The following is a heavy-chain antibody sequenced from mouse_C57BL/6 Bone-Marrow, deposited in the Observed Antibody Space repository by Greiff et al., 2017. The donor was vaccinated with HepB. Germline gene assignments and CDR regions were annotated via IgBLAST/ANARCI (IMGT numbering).Heavy chain of an antibody. Sequence: EVMLVESVAELVRPGASVKLSCTASGFNIKNTYMHWVKQRPEQGLEWIGRIDPANGNTKYAPKFQGKATITADTSSNTAYLQLSSLTSEDTAIYYCARDFTVSYWYFDVWGTGTTVTVSS. CDR1: GFNIKNTY. D-gene: IGHD1-1*01. CDR3: ARDFTVSYWYFDV. CDR2: IDPANGNT. V-gene: IGHV14-3*01. J-gene: IGHJ1*03.